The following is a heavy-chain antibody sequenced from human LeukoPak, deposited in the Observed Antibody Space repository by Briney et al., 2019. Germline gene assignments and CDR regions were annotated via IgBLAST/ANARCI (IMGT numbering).Heavy chain of an antibody. CDR2: ISYDGSNK. J-gene: IGHJ5*02. Sequence: GGSLRLSCAASGFTFSSYGMHWVRQAPGKGLEWVAVISYDGSNKYYADSVKGRFTISRDNSKNTLYLQMNSLRAEDTAVYYCAKDRGPLRFVEWFLWAWGQGTLVTVSS. CDR1: GFTFSSYG. D-gene: IGHD3-3*01. V-gene: IGHV3-30*18. CDR3: AKDRGPLRFVEWFLWA.